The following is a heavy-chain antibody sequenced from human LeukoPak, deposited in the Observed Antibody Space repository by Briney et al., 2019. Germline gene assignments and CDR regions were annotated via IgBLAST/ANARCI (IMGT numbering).Heavy chain of an antibody. Sequence: PGGSLRLSCAASGFTFSSYAMSWVRQAPGKGLEWVSAISGSGGSTYYADSVKGRFTISRDNSKNTLYLQMNSLRAEDTAVYYCTKLPFVGSCSWYSRTRWYFDLWGRGTLVTVSS. CDR1: GFTFSSYA. CDR2: ISGSGGST. J-gene: IGHJ2*01. CDR3: TKLPFVGSCSWYSRTRWYFDL. V-gene: IGHV3-23*01. D-gene: IGHD6-13*01.